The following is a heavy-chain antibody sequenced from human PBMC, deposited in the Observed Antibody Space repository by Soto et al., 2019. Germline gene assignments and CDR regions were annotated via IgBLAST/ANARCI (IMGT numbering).Heavy chain of an antibody. V-gene: IGHV4-34*01. D-gene: IGHD1-26*01. Sequence: SETLSLTCAVHGESFDGYYWSWIRQSPGKGLEWIGEINHSGSTNYNPSLKSRVTISVDTSKNQFSLKLSSVTAADTAVYYCAREGGNSGVPWEYYYGMDVWGQGTTVT. CDR3: AREGGNSGVPWEYYYGMDV. J-gene: IGHJ6*02. CDR2: INHSGST. CDR1: GESFDGYY.